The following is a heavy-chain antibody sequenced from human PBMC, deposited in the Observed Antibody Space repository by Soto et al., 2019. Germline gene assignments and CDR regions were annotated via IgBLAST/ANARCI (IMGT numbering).Heavy chain of an antibody. V-gene: IGHV4-31*03. CDR1: GGSISSGGYY. J-gene: IGHJ4*02. CDR3: ARDPEGFGEFTR. CDR2: IYYSGST. D-gene: IGHD3-10*01. Sequence: QVQLQESGPGLVKPSQTLSLTCTVSGGSISSGGYYWSWIRQHPGKGLEWIGYIYYSGSTYYNPSLKSRXXIXVXXSKNQFSLKLSSVTAADTAVYYCARDPEGFGEFTRWGQGTLVTVSS.